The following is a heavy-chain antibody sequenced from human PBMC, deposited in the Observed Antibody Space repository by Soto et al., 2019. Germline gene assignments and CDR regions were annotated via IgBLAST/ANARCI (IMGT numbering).Heavy chain of an antibody. Sequence: SETLSLTCTVSGGSISSSSYYWGWIRQPPGKGLEWIGSIYYSGSTYYNPSLKSRVTISVDTSKNQFSLKLSSVTAADTAVYYCASDPFGVVTVDSGVYYYYYGMDVWGQGTTVTVSS. CDR2: IYYSGST. J-gene: IGHJ6*02. CDR3: ASDPFGVVTVDSGVYYYYYGMDV. CDR1: GGSISSSSYY. D-gene: IGHD3-3*01. V-gene: IGHV4-39*01.